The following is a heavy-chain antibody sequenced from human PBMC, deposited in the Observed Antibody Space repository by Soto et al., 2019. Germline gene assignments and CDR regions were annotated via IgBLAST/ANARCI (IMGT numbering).Heavy chain of an antibody. Sequence: VGSLRLSCEGSGFTFSDYYMSWIRQAPGKGLEWISYSSNSGTFTKYADSVKVRFSISRDNTKNLLYLQMDSLRAEDTAVYYCARSGDNYNLLDYWGQGTPVTVSS. CDR3: ARSGDNYNLLDY. CDR1: GFTFSDYY. CDR2: SSNSGTFT. D-gene: IGHD1-1*01. J-gene: IGHJ4*02. V-gene: IGHV3-11*06.